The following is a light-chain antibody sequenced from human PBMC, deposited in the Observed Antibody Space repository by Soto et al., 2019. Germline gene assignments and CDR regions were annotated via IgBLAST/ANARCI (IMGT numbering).Light chain of an antibody. V-gene: IGKV1-39*01. J-gene: IGKJ1*01. CDR3: QQSYSRWT. Sequence: DIPMTQSPSSLSASIGDRVTITCRASQSISRNLNWYQQRPGKAPKLLIYAASTLQSGVPSRFSGSGSGTAFTLTIISLQPEDFATYYCQQSYSRWTFGQGTKVAIK. CDR1: QSISRN. CDR2: AAS.